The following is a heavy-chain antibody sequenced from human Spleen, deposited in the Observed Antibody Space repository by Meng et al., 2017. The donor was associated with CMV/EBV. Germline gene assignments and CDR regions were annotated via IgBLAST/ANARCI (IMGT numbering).Heavy chain of an antibody. Sequence: TCTVSGGSISSSNCYWVWIRQPPGKGLECIGNIYYSESTYYNPSLKSRVTISVDTSKSQFSLRLKSVTAADTAVYYCAGTGSPFDVWGQGTMVTVSS. CDR1: GGSISSSNCY. V-gene: IGHV4-39*07. J-gene: IGHJ3*01. CDR3: AGTGSPFDV. CDR2: IYYSEST. D-gene: IGHD1-14*01.